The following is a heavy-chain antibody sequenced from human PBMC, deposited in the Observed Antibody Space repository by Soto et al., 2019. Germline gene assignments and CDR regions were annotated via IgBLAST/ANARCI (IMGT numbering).Heavy chain of an antibody. J-gene: IGHJ6*02. CDR1: GFLFSNFG. CDR3: ARDPRTGRASAMDV. Sequence: QVQLVESGGGVVQPGRSLRLSCAAAGFLFSNFGIHWVRQAPGTGLEWVAGVWYDGSNGVSADTVKGRFTISRDNSKNTLYLQMTSLRAADTAVYYCARDPRTGRASAMDVGGQGTTVTVSS. CDR2: VWYDGSNG. D-gene: IGHD1-1*01. V-gene: IGHV3-33*01.